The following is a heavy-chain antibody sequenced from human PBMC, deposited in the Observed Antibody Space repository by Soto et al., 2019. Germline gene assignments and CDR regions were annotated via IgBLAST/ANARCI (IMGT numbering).Heavy chain of an antibody. D-gene: IGHD7-27*01. CDR2: MNPNSGNT. Sequence: QVQLVQSGAEVKKPGASVKVSCKASGYTFTSYDINWVRRATGQGLEWMGWMNPNSGNTGYAQKFQGRVTMTRNTSISTAYMELSSLRSEDTAVYYCAREDWGSAYYYYYMDVWGKGTTVTVSS. CDR3: AREDWGSAYYYYYMDV. V-gene: IGHV1-8*01. J-gene: IGHJ6*03. CDR1: GYTFTSYD.